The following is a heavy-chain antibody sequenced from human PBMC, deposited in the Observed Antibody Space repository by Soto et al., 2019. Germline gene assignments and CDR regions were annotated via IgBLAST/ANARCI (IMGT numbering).Heavy chain of an antibody. CDR1: GFTISGKKY. D-gene: IGHD1-1*01. CDR3: ATWHERNHAYDG. Sequence: DVQLVESGGGLIQPGSSLRLSCADFGFTISGKKYVAWVRQAPGKGLAWVSPLYDIDGSFYADPLKGRFTTSSDSSKTTVSLQMTDLRNDDSAVYDSATWHERNHAYDGLCLGTSGSVAS. J-gene: IGHJ3*01. CDR2: LYDIDGS. V-gene: IGHV3-53*01.